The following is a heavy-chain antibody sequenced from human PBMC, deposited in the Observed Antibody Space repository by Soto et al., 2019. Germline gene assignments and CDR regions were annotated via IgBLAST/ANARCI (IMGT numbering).Heavy chain of an antibody. CDR2: INAGNGNT. CDR1: GYTFTSYA. D-gene: IGHD6-13*01. Sequence: ASVKVSCKGSGYTFTSYAMHWVRQAPGQRLEWMGWINAGNGNTKYSQKFQGRVTITRDTSASTAYMELSSLRSEDTAVYYCAREVGQQLVHFDYWGQGTLVTVSS. V-gene: IGHV1-3*01. J-gene: IGHJ4*02. CDR3: AREVGQQLVHFDY.